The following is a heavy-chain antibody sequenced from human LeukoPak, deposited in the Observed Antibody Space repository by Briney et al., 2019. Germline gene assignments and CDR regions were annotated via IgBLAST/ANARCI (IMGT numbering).Heavy chain of an antibody. J-gene: IGHJ4*02. D-gene: IGHD6-19*01. Sequence: ETLSLTCTVSGYSISSGYFWGWIRQPPGKGLEWVSSIDYSGGSSYYADSVKGRFAISRDDSKNTLYLQLNSLRAEDTAVYYCARNSGWYGVSWGQGTLVTVSS. V-gene: IGHV3-23*01. CDR3: ARNSGWYGVS. CDR1: GYSISSGY. CDR2: IDYSGGSS.